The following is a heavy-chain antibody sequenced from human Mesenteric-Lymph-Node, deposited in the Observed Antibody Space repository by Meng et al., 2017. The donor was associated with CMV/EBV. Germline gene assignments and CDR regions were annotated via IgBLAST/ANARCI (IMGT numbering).Heavy chain of an antibody. Sequence: GESLKISCAASGFTFSSYSMNWVRQAPGKGLEWVSSISSSSYIYYADSVKGRFTISRENAKNSLYLQMNSLRAEDTAVYYCAKDYYDSGGYYDFWGQGTLVTVSS. J-gene: IGHJ4*02. CDR1: GFTFSSYS. V-gene: IGHV3-21*04. CDR3: AKDYYDSGGYYDF. CDR2: ISSSSYI. D-gene: IGHD3-22*01.